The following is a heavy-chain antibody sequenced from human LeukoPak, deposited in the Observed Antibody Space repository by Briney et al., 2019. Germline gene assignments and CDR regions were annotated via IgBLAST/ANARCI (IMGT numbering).Heavy chain of an antibody. CDR1: GFTFSSYA. Sequence: GGSLRLSCAASGFTFSSYAMSWVRQAPGKGLEWVAVIWYDGSNKYYADSVKGRFTISRDNSKNTLYLQMNSLRAEDTAVYYCARDRSYHFDYWGQGTLVTVSS. CDR3: ARDRSYHFDY. D-gene: IGHD1-26*01. J-gene: IGHJ4*02. V-gene: IGHV3-33*08. CDR2: IWYDGSNK.